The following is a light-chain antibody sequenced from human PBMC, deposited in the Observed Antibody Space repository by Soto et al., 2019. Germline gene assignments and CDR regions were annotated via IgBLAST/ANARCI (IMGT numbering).Light chain of an antibody. CDR1: QSISNY. V-gene: IGKV3-11*01. CDR2: DAS. CDR3: QQYNNWPPKIT. Sequence: EIVLTESPATLSLSPGERATLSWRASQSISNYLAWYQQKPGQAPRLLIYDASNRATGIPARFSGSGSGTEFTLTISSLQSEDFAVYYCQQYNNWPPKITFGQGTRLEIK. J-gene: IGKJ5*01.